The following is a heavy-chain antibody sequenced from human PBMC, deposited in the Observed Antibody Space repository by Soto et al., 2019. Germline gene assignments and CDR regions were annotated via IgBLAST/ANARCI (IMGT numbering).Heavy chain of an antibody. D-gene: IGHD2-15*01. CDR1: GYTFTAYY. CDR2: INPKTGDT. V-gene: IGHV1-2*02. CDR3: ARDRLPDY. J-gene: IGHJ4*02. Sequence: ASVKVSCKASGYTFTAYYIHWVRQAPGQRLEWVGWINPKTGDTNSTQHFQGRVTMTTDRSASTVYMELNRLTSDDTAAYYCARDRLPDYWGQGTLVTVSS.